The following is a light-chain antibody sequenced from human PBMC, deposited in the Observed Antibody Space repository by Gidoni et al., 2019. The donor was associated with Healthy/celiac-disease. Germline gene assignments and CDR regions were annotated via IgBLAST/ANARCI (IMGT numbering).Light chain of an antibody. CDR2: GAS. CDR3: QQYGNSPLYT. V-gene: IGKV3-20*01. CDR1: QSVSSTY. Sequence: EMVLTQSPGTMSWSPGERATLSCRASQSVSSTYLAWYQQKPGQAPRLLIYGASSRATGIPDRFSGSGSGTDFTLTISRLEPEDSAVYYCQQYGNSPLYTFXQXTKLEIK. J-gene: IGKJ2*01.